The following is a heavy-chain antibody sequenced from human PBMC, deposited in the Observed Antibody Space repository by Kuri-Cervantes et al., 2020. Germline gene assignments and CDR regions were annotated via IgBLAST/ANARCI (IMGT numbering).Heavy chain of an antibody. D-gene: IGHD6-13*01. CDR3: ARTGYSSSWYGTGYYYGMDV. J-gene: IGHJ6*02. CDR1: GFTFSSYG. CDR2: ISYDGSNK. Sequence: GSLRPSRAASGFTFSSYGMHWVRQAPGKGLEWVAVISYDGSNKYYADSVKGRFTIARDNSKNTLYLQMTSLRAEDTAVYYCARTGYSSSWYGTGYYYGMDVWGQGTTVTVSS. V-gene: IGHV3-30*03.